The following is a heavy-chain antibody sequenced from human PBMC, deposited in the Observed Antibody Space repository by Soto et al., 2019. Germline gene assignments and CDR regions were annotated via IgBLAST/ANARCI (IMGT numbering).Heavy chain of an antibody. CDR3: AREGYYDSSGYYVIDY. CDR1: GGSISSYY. J-gene: IGHJ4*02. V-gene: IGHV4-59*01. D-gene: IGHD3-22*01. CDR2: IYYSGST. Sequence: QVQLQESGPGLVKPSETLSLTCTVSGGSISSYYWSWIRQPPGKGLEWIGYIYYSGSTNYNPSLKSRVTISVDTSKNQFSLKLSSVTAADTAVYYCAREGYYDSSGYYVIDYWGQGTLVTVSS.